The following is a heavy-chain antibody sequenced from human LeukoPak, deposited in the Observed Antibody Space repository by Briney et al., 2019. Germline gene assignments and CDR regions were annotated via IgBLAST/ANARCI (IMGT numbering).Heavy chain of an antibody. J-gene: IGHJ4*02. CDR3: ATETIGRHYDY. Sequence: GGSLRLSCAASGFTFSSCGFNWFRQAPGKGLEWVSSIGPTGTDRYYADSVRGRFTISRDNAKNSMYLQMDSLRDEDTAVYYCATETIGRHYDYWGQGTLLTVSS. CDR2: IGPTGTDR. V-gene: IGHV3-21*01. CDR1: GFTFSSCG. D-gene: IGHD1-14*01.